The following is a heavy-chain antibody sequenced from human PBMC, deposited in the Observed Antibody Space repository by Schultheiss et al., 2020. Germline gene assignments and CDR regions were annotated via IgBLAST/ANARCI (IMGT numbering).Heavy chain of an antibody. CDR2: IWYDGSNK. CDR3: ARSTAAGPSVPIDY. D-gene: IGHD6-13*01. J-gene: IGHJ4*02. V-gene: IGHV3-33*03. Sequence: GGSLRLSCAASGFTFSNYGMHWVRQAPGKGLEWVAVIWYDGSNKYYADSVKGRFTISRDNAKNSLYLQMNSLRAEDTAVYYCARSTAAGPSVPIDYWGQGTLVTVSS. CDR1: GFTFSNYG.